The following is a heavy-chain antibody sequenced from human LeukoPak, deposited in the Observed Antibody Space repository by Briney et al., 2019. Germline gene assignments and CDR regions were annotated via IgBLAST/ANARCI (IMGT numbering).Heavy chain of an antibody. CDR2: IYPGDSDT. CDR3: ARRGKYYYYGMDV. D-gene: IGHD3-10*01. Sequence: GESLKISCKASGYSFTTYWIGWVRQMPGKGLEWMGIIYPGDSDTRYSPSFQGQVTISADKSISTAYLQWSSLKASDTAMYYCARRGKYYYYGMDVWGQGTTVTVSS. J-gene: IGHJ6*02. CDR1: GYSFTTYW. V-gene: IGHV5-51*01.